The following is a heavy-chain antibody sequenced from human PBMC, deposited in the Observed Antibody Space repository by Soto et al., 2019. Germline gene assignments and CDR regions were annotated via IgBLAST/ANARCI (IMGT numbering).Heavy chain of an antibody. D-gene: IGHD1-26*01. CDR3: AIGDRGAFDL. V-gene: IGHV3-74*02. CDR2: MHSDGSST. J-gene: IGHJ3*01. CDR1: GFTFSYYW. Sequence: EVQLVESGGGVVQPGGSLRLSCAASGFTFSYYWMHWVRQAPGKGLVWVSRMHSDGSSTTYADFVKGRFIISRDNSRNTVDLQMNSVRVEDKAVYYWAIGDRGAFDLWGQVTVVTVAS.